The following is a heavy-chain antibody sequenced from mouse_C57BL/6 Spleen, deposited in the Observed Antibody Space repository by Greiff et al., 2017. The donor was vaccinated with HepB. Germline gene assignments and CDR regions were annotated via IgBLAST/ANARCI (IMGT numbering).Heavy chain of an antibody. Sequence: QVQLKQPGAELVRPGSSVKLSCKASGYTFTSYWMHWVKQRPIQGLEWIGNIDPSDSETHYNQKFKDKATLTVDKSSSTAYMQLISLPSEDSAVYYCARSGGGYSPLAYWGQGTLVTVSA. CDR2: IDPSDSET. CDR3: ARSGGGYSPLAY. J-gene: IGHJ3*01. CDR1: GYTFTSYW. D-gene: IGHD2-3*01. V-gene: IGHV1-52*01.